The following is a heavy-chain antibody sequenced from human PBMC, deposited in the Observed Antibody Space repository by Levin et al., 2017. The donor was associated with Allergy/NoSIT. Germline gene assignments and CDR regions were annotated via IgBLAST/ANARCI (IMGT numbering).Heavy chain of an antibody. J-gene: IGHJ4*02. CDR1: GYTFTGYY. Sequence: GESLKISCKASGYTFTGYYMHWVRQAPGQGLEWMGWINPNSGGTNYAQKFQGRVTMTRDTSISTAYMELSRLRSDDTAVYYCAREAPYYYDSSGISGFHYWGKGTLVTVSS. CDR3: AREAPYYYDSSGISGFHY. CDR2: INPNSGGT. V-gene: IGHV1-2*02. D-gene: IGHD3-22*01.